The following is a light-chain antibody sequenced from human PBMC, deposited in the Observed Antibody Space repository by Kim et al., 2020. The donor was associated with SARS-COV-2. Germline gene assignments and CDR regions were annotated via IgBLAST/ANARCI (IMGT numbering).Light chain of an antibody. CDR1: SSNIGGNT. CDR2: KNN. J-gene: IGLJ3*02. V-gene: IGLV1-44*01. Sequence: ELTQPPSASGTPGQRVTISCSGSSSNIGGNTVSWYQQVPGTAPKLLIYKNNQRPSGVPDRFSGSKSGTSASLAISGLQSEDEADYYCQTWDTGIHVFGGGTQLTVL. CDR3: QTWDTGIHV.